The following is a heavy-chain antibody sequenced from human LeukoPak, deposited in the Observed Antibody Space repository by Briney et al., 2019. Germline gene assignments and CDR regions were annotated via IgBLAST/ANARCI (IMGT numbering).Heavy chain of an antibody. D-gene: IGHD4/OR15-4a*01. J-gene: IGHJ4*02. CDR3: ARAGYGGNLDY. CDR2: INHSGST. V-gene: IGHV4-34*01. Sequence: SETLSLTCAVYGGSFSGYYWSWIRQPPGKGLEWIGEINHSGSTNYNPSLKRRVTISVDTSKNQFSLKLSSVTAADTAVYYCARAGYGGNLDYWGQGTRVIVSS. CDR1: GGSFSGYY.